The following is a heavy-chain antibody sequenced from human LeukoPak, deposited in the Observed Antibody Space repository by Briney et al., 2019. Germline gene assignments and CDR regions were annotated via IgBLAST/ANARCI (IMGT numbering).Heavy chain of an antibody. J-gene: IGHJ4*02. V-gene: IGHV3-21*04. Sequence: GGSLRLSCAASGFTFSSYSMNWVRQAPGKGLEWVSSISSSSSYIYYADSVKGRFTISRDNSKNMLYLQMNSLRAEDTAVYNCAKVSVAGTEDYFDYWGRGTLVTVSS. CDR3: AKVSVAGTEDYFDY. CDR1: GFTFSSYS. D-gene: IGHD6-19*01. CDR2: ISSSSSYI.